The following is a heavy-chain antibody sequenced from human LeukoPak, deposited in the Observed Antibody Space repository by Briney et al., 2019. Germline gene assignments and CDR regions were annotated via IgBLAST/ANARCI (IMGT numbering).Heavy chain of an antibody. J-gene: IGHJ5*02. V-gene: IGHV4-39*01. CDR3: ARNSNFAWFDP. Sequence: SETLSPTCTVPCGTISSSSYYWGWIRQPPGKGLEWIGSIYYSGSTYYNPSLKSRVTISVDTSKNQFSLKLSSVTAADTAVYYCARNSNFAWFDPWGQGTLVTVSS. CDR2: IYYSGST. CDR1: CGTISSSSYY. D-gene: IGHD4-11*01.